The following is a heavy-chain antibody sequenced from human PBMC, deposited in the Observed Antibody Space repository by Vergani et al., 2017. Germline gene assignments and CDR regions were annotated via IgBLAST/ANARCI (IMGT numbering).Heavy chain of an antibody. D-gene: IGHD2-15*01. J-gene: IGHJ6*03. CDR1: GFTFSSYS. V-gene: IGHV3-21*01. CDR3: ARERGGACSGSSCYSGFYYYYMDV. CDR2: ISSSSSYI. Sequence: EVQLVESGGGLVKPGGSLRLSCAASGFTFSSYSMNWVRQAPGKGLEWVSSISSSSSYIYYADSVKGRFTISRDNAKNSLYLQMNSLRAEDTAVYYCARERGGACSGSSCYSGFYYYYMDVWGKGTTVTVSS.